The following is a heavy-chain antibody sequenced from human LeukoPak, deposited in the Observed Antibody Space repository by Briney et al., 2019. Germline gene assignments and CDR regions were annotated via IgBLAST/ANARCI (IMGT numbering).Heavy chain of an antibody. CDR2: IFYSGSI. CDR3: ARTKVGWNSNWFGP. Sequence: SETLSLTCTVSGGSISSYYWSWIRQPPGKGLEWIGYIFYSGSINYNPSLKSRVTMSADTSKNQFSLKLSSVTAADTAVYYCARTKVGWNSNWFGPWGQGTLVTVSS. J-gene: IGHJ5*02. CDR1: GGSISSYY. V-gene: IGHV4-59*01. D-gene: IGHD1-7*01.